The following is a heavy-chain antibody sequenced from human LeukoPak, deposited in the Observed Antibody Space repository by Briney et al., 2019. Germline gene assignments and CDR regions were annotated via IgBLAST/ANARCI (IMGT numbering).Heavy chain of an antibody. D-gene: IGHD1-26*01. J-gene: IGHJ3*02. CDR3: AKGNRSPGASDI. Sequence: GGSLRLSCAASGFTFSGYRMNWVRQAPGKALEWVASTDQVGSAKYYVDSVKGRFTISRDNAKNSLYLQMDSLRAEDTAIYYCAKGNRSPGASDIWGQGTMVTVSS. V-gene: IGHV3-7*01. CDR2: TDQVGSAK. CDR1: GFTFSGYR.